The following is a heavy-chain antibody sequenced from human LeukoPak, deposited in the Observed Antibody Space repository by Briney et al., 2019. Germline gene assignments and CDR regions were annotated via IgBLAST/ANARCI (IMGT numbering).Heavy chain of an antibody. D-gene: IGHD2-15*01. Sequence: PGGSLRLSCAASGFTFSNYWMNWVRQAPGKGLERVANIKLDGSEKYYVDSVKGQFTISRDNAKNSLYLQMNSLRAEDTAVYYCVRSRYCSVGRCYSDYWGQGTLVTVSS. J-gene: IGHJ4*02. CDR3: VRSRYCSVGRCYSDY. CDR1: GFTFSNYW. V-gene: IGHV3-7*04. CDR2: IKLDGSEK.